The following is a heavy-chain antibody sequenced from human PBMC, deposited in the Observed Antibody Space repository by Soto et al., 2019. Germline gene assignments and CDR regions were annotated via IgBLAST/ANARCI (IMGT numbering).Heavy chain of an antibody. CDR2: INPNNGAT. Sequence: QVQLVQSGAEVKKPGASVKVSCKAPRYIFTAYFMHWVRQAPGHGLEWMGWINPNNGATYYGLRFRGRVTMTRSTSISPAYMELSSLRSDDTAVYYCASLDTGARFDPWGQGTLDIVSS. CDR3: ASLDTGARFDP. V-gene: IGHV1-2*02. J-gene: IGHJ5*02. CDR1: RYIFTAYF.